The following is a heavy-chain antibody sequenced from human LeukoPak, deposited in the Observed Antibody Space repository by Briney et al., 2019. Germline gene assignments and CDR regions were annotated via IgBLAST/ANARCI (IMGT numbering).Heavy chain of an antibody. J-gene: IGHJ5*02. D-gene: IGHD3/OR15-3a*01. CDR3: AKDWGLGS. Sequence: SETLSLTCSVSGASITSYYWNWLRQSPGKGLEWIGNIYSRGSTNYNPSLKSRVTISLDTSKDQFSLRLTSVTAADTAFYYCAKDWGLGSWGQGILVTVSS. CDR2: IYSRGST. CDR1: GASITSYY. V-gene: IGHV4-59*13.